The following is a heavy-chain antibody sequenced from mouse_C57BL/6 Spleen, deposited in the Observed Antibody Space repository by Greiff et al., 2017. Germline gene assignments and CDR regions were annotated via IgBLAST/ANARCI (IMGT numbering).Heavy chain of an antibody. J-gene: IGHJ3*01. CDR1: GYTFTSYW. D-gene: IGHD1-1*01. CDR2: IDPSDSET. CDR3: ARDYYGSSPFSY. Sequence: VQLQQPGAELVKPGASVKLSCKASGYTFTSYWMQWVKQRPIQGLEWIGNIDPSDSETHYNQKFKDKATLTVDKSSSTAYMQLSSLTSEDSAVYYCARDYYGSSPFSYWGQGTLVTVSA. V-gene: IGHV1-52*01.